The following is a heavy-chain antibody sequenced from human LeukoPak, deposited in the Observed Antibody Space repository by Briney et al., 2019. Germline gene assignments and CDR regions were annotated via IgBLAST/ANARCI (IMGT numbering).Heavy chain of an antibody. CDR3: ARFGSGSYNAFYYYYGMDV. CDR2: ISAYNGNT. Sequence: ASVKVSCKASGYTFTSYGISWVRQAPGQGLEWMGWISAYNGNTNYAQKLQGRVTMTTDTSTSTAYMELRSLRSEDTAVYYCARFGSGSYNAFYYYYGMDVWGQGTTVTVSS. J-gene: IGHJ6*02. CDR1: GYTFTSYG. D-gene: IGHD3-10*01. V-gene: IGHV1-18*01.